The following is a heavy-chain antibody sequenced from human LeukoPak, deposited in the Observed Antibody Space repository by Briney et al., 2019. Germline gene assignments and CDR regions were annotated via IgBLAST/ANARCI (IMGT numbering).Heavy chain of an antibody. J-gene: IGHJ2*01. D-gene: IGHD6-19*01. CDR1: GVSITGYY. V-gene: IGHV4-59*08. Sequence: SETLSLTCSVSGVSITGYYWSWIRQPPGKGLEWIGYIYYSGSTNYNPSLKSRVTISVDTSKNQFSLKLSSVTAADTAVYYCARRAGWQWLVRQGWYFDLWGRGTLVTVSS. CDR2: IYYSGST. CDR3: ARRAGWQWLVRQGWYFDL.